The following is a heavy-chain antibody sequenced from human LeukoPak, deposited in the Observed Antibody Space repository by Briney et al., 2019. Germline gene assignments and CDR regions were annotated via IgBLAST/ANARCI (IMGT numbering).Heavy chain of an antibody. CDR1: VYTFTGYY. Sequence: GSVKVSCKASVYTFTGYYMHGVRQAPARGLEGVGWINPNSGGTNYAQKFRGGATMTRHTSSSTAYMELSRLRSDVTAVYYCARLDYYDSSPSDYWGQGTLVTVSS. D-gene: IGHD3-22*01. V-gene: IGHV1-2*02. J-gene: IGHJ4*02. CDR2: INPNSGGT. CDR3: ARLDYYDSSPSDY.